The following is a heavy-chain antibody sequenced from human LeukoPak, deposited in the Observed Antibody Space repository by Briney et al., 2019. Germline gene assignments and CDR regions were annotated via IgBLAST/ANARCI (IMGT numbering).Heavy chain of an antibody. CDR2: MSSSSTI. V-gene: IGHV3-48*02. CDR1: GFTFSSYS. Sequence: GGSLRLSCAASGFTFSSYSTKWVRQAPEKGVEWVSYMSSSSTIYYADSVKGRFTISRDNAKNSLYLQMNSLRDEDTAVYYCARERGSTMDVWGQGTTVTVSS. J-gene: IGHJ6*02. D-gene: IGHD2-2*01. CDR3: ARERGSTMDV.